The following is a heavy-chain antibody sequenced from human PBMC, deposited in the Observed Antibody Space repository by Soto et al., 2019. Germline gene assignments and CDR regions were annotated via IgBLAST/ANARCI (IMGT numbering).Heavy chain of an antibody. CDR2: VSGSGGTT. D-gene: IGHD6-6*01. CDR3: ANCASEYSRSDY. CDR1: GFTFRSYP. J-gene: IGHJ4*02. Sequence: EVQLLESGGGLVQPGGSLRLSCAASGFTFRSYPMSWVRQAPGKGLEWVSAVSGSGGTTFYADSVKGRFTISRGNSKNTVYLKRNSLRAEDTAVYYCANCASEYSRSDYWGQGTLVTVSS. V-gene: IGHV3-23*01.